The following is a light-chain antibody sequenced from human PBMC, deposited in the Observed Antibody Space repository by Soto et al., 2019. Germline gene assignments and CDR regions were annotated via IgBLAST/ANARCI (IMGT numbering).Light chain of an antibody. CDR1: QTVRNNY. CDR2: DAS. J-gene: IGKJ1*01. Sequence: ELVLTQSPGTLSLSPGERAKLSCRASQTVRNNYLAWYQQKPGQAPRLLIYDASSRATGIPDRFSGSGSGTDFTLTISRLEPEDFAVYYCQQYGSSPRTFGQGTKVDI. CDR3: QQYGSSPRT. V-gene: IGKV3-20*01.